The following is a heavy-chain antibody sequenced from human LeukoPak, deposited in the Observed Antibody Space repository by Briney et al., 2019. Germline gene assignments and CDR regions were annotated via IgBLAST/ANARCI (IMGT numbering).Heavy chain of an antibody. CDR3: TRGPPQLRAPYMDV. V-gene: IGHV3-49*04. CDR1: GFTFGDYA. CDR2: IRSKAYGGTT. D-gene: IGHD5-24*01. J-gene: IGHJ6*03. Sequence: GGSLRLSCTASGFTFGDYAMGWVRQAPGKGLEWVGFIRSKAYGGTTEYAASVKGRFTISRDDSKSIAYLQMNSLKTEDTAVYYCTRGPPQLRAPYMDVWGKGTTVTISS.